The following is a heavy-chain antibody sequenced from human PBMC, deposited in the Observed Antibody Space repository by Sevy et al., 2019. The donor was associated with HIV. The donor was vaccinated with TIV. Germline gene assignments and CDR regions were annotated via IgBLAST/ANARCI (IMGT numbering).Heavy chain of an antibody. CDR1: GYTLTKLS. CDR3: ATPKYVGYDYESLDI. CDR2: FDPEDSET. V-gene: IGHV1-24*01. J-gene: IGHJ3*02. D-gene: IGHD5-12*01. Sequence: ASVKVSCKVSGYTLTKLSMHWVRQAPGKGLEWMGGFDPEDSETIYAQKFQGRVTMTEDTSTDTAYMELSSLRSEDTAVYYCATPKYVGYDYESLDIWGQGTMVTVSS.